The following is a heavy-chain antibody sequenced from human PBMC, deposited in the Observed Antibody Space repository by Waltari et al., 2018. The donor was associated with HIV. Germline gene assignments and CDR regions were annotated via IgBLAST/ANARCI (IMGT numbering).Heavy chain of an antibody. CDR1: GFTFGDYG. CDR3: TRSWLATANLWCGGY. J-gene: IGHJ4*02. V-gene: IGHV3-49*03. Sequence: EVHLVESGGGLVQPGRSLRLSCTDSGFTFGDYGISWYRQAPGKGLDWLSLIGGKDFSGSTEYAASVKGRVTVSRDDSKSIAYLQSNSLKTADTAVYYCTRSWLATANLWCGGYWGQGALVTVSS. CDR2: IGGKDFSGST. D-gene: IGHD2-21*01.